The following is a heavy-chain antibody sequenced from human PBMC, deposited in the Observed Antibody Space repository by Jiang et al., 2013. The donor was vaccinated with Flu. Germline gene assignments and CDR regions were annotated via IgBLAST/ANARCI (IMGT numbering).Heavy chain of an antibody. V-gene: IGHV4-39*01. D-gene: IGHD2-21*02. CDR2: IYYSGST. CDR1: GGSISSSSYY. J-gene: IGHJ4*02. CDR3: ARRMQVVGVVTKAYYFDY. Sequence: LLKPSETLSLTCTVSGGSISSSSYYWGWIRQPPGKGLEWIGSIYYSGSTYYNPSLKSRVTISVDTSKNQFSLKLSSVTAADTAVYYCARRMQVVGVVTKAYYFDYWGQGTLVTVSS.